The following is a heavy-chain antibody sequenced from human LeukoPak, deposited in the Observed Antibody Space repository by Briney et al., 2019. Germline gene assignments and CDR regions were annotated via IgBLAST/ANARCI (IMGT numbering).Heavy chain of an antibody. V-gene: IGHV4-39*07. CDR3: ARGHTLTLGTSPYGMDV. Sequence: SETLSLTCTVSGDSISNGRYYWGWIRQPPGKGLEWIGSISYSGSTYYNPSLKSRVTISADTSKNQFSLKLSSVTAADTAVYYCARGHTLTLGTSPYGMDVWGQGTTVTVSS. J-gene: IGHJ6*02. CDR1: GDSISNGRYY. CDR2: ISYSGST. D-gene: IGHD7-27*01.